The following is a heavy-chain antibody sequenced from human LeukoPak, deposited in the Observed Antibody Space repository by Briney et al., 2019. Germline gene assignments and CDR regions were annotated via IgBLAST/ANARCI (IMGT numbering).Heavy chain of an antibody. D-gene: IGHD3-22*01. V-gene: IGHV1-2*02. CDR2: IDPNSGGT. J-gene: IGHJ4*02. CDR1: GYTFIGYY. CDR3: ARAELNYDSSGYYFDY. Sequence: GASVKVSCKASGYTFIGYYMHWVRQAPGQGLEWVGWIDPNSGGTNYAQKFQGRVTMTRDTSISTAYMELSRLRSDDTAVYYCARAELNYDSSGYYFDYWGQGTLVTVSS.